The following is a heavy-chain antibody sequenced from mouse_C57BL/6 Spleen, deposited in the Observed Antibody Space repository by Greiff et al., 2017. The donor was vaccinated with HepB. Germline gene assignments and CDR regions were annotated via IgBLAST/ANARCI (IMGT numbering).Heavy chain of an antibody. CDR3: AREGLYDYDWTGFAY. Sequence: QVQLQQPGAELVKPGASVKMSCKASGYTFTSYWITWVKQRPGQGLEWIGGIYPGSGSTNYNEKFKSKATLTVDTSSSTAYMQLSSLTSEDSAVYYCAREGLYDYDWTGFAYWGQGTLVTVSA. CDR1: GYTFTSYW. CDR2: IYPGSGST. D-gene: IGHD2-4*01. J-gene: IGHJ3*01. V-gene: IGHV1-55*01.